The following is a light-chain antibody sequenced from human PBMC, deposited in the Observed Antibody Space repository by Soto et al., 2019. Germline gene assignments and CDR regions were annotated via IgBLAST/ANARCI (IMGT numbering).Light chain of an antibody. V-gene: IGKV1-39*01. Sequence: DIQMTQSPSSLSASVGDRVTITCRASQSISSYLLWYQQNPGKASKLLIYAASSLQSGVPSRFSGSGSGTDFTLTISSLQPEDFATYYCQQSYSTPETFGQGTKVDIK. CDR3: QQSYSTPET. CDR2: AAS. J-gene: IGKJ1*01. CDR1: QSISSY.